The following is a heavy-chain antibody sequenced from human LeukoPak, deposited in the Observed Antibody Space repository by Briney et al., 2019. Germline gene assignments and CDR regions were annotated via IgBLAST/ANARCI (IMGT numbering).Heavy chain of an antibody. J-gene: IGHJ5*02. CDR1: GYTFTSYG. CDR3: ARAETTVVTPDWFDP. CDR2: ISAYNGNT. D-gene: IGHD4-23*01. V-gene: IGHV1-18*01. Sequence: ASVKVSCKASGYTFTSYGISWVRQAPGQGLEWMGWISAYNGNTNYAQKLQGRVTMTTDTSTSTAYMELRSLRSDDTAVYYCARAETTVVTPDWFDPWGQGTLVTVSS.